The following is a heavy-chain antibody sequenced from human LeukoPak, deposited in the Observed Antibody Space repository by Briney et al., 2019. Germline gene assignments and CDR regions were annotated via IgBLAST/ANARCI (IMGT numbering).Heavy chain of an antibody. J-gene: IGHJ5*02. D-gene: IGHD2-2*01. CDR3: ARAGSPVVPASFNSDWFDP. V-gene: IGHV1-69*01. CDR1: GGTFSSYA. Sequence: ASVKVSCKASGGTFSSYAISWVRQAPGQGLEWMGGIIPIFGTANYAQKFRGRVTITADESTSTAYMELSSLRSEDTAVYYCARAGSPVVPASFNSDWFDPWGQGTLVTVSS. CDR2: IIPIFGTA.